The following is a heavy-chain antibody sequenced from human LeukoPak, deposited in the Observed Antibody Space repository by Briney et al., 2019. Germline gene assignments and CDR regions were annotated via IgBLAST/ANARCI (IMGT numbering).Heavy chain of an antibody. V-gene: IGHV3-23*01. Sequence: PGGSLRLSCAASGFTFSGYVMTWVRQAPGKGLEWVSDISASGGNTYYADSVKGRFTISRDNSKNTLSLQMNSLRAEDTAVYYCAKDRDYYGSGSYSYYFDYWGQGTLVTVSS. CDR1: GFTFSGYV. CDR3: AKDRDYYGSGSYSYYFDY. D-gene: IGHD3-10*01. J-gene: IGHJ4*02. CDR2: ISASGGNT.